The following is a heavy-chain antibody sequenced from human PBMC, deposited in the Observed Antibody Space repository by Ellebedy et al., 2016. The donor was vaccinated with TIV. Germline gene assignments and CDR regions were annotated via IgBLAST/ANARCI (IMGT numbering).Heavy chain of an antibody. CDR3: AKDGEADSIGYPTPDY. Sequence: GESLKISCVASGFRFSSYGMHWVRQSPGKGLEWVALMSYDGSNKYYRDSVRGRFTISRDNSKNTLYLQMNSLRTEDTAVYYCAKDGEADSIGYPTPDYWGQGTLVTVSS. CDR1: GFRFSSYG. D-gene: IGHD3-22*01. CDR2: MSYDGSNK. J-gene: IGHJ4*02. V-gene: IGHV3-30*18.